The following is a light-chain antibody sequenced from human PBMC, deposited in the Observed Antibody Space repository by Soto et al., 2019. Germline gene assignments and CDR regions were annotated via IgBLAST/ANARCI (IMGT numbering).Light chain of an antibody. V-gene: IGLV2-14*01. J-gene: IGLJ1*01. CDR1: SXDVGGYNY. CDR2: GVS. Sequence: QSVLTQPASVSGSDGQSITISCTGTSXDVGGYNYVSWYQQRPGKAPKLMIFGVSNRPSGVSNRFSGSKSDNTASLTISGLQGDDEADYYCSSYTGNSPFFVFGTGTKVTVL. CDR3: SSYTGNSPFFV.